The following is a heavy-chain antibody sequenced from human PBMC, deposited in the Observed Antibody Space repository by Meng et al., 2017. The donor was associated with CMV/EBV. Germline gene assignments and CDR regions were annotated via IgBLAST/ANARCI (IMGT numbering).Heavy chain of an antibody. CDR3: ARDYCSSTSCYREGDYYYYYGMDV. CDR2: ISSSGSTM. CDR1: GFTFSSYE. Sequence: GGSLRLSCAASGFTFSSYEMNWVRQAPGKGLEWVSYISSSGSTMYYADSVKGRFTISRDNAKNSLYLQMNSLRAEDTAVYYCARDYCSSTSCYREGDYYYYYGMDVWGQGTTVTVSS. V-gene: IGHV3-48*03. D-gene: IGHD2-2*02. J-gene: IGHJ6*02.